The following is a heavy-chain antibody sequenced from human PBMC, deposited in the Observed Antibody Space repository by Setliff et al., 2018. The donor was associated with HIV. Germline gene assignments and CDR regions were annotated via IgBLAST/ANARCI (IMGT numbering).Heavy chain of an antibody. D-gene: IGHD3-10*01. CDR2: IYPGGAS. V-gene: IGHV3-66*01. J-gene: IGHJ5*02. Sequence: GESLRLSCVASGLSVGDNYVAWVRLAPGRGLEWVSVIYPGGASFYSDSVKGRFIISRDISANRVYLQMNSLRDDDTAMYCCARDRVISVRGVLRSTFDPWGRGTRVTVSS. CDR1: GLSVGDNY. CDR3: ARDRVISVRGVLRSTFDP.